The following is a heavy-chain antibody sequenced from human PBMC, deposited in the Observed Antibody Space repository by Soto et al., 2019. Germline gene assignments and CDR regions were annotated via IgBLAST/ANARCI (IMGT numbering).Heavy chain of an antibody. J-gene: IGHJ2*01. V-gene: IGHV3-30-3*01. CDR2: ISYDGSNK. D-gene: IGHD6-6*01. CDR1: GFTFSSYA. Sequence: QVQLVESGGGVVQPGRSLRLSCAASGFTFSSYAMHWVRQAPGKGLEWVAVISYDGSNKYYADSVKGRFTISRDNXXNTLYLQMNSLRAEDTAVYYCASHSSSFFHWYFDLWGRGTLVTVSS. CDR3: ASHSSSFFHWYFDL.